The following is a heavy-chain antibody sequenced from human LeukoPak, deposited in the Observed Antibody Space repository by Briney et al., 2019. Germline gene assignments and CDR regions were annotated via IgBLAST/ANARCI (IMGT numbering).Heavy chain of an antibody. CDR3: ARVDGSSSCPDY. V-gene: IGHV3-7*01. D-gene: IGHD6-13*01. Sequence: PGGSLRLSCAASGFTFSRYWMSWVRQAPGKGLERVANIKQDGSETYYVDSVKGRFTISRDNAKNLLYLEMNSLRAEDTALYYCARVDGSSSCPDYWGQGTLVTVSS. J-gene: IGHJ4*02. CDR1: GFTFSRYW. CDR2: IKQDGSET.